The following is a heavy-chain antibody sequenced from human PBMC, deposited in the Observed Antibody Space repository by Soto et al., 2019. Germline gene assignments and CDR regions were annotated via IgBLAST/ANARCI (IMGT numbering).Heavy chain of an antibody. V-gene: IGHV3-11*05. J-gene: IGHJ6*02. CDR1: GFTFRDYY. Sequence: QVQLVESGGGLVRPGGSLRLSCEASGFTFRDYYMTWFRQAPGKGLEWLSYIDSSTKYTNYADSVKGRFTIYRDNAKNSLYLQMNSLSADDTAVYYCAREYYYTMDVWGQGTMVTVSS. CDR3: AREYYYTMDV. CDR2: IDSSTKYT.